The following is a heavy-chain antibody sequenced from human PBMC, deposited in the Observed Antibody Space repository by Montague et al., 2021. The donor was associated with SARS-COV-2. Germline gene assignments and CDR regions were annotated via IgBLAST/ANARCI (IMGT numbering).Heavy chain of an antibody. CDR2: LNHSGRT. D-gene: IGHD6-6*01. Sequence: SETLSLTCAVSGGSISGDYWSWIRQPPGKGLEWIGELNHSGRTNYNPSLKSRVTISVDTSKNQFSLKVRSVTAADTAVYYCARAPVGQAARFRYYFDQWGQGTLVTVSS. V-gene: IGHV4-34*01. CDR3: ARAPVGQAARFRYYFDQ. CDR1: GGSISGDY. J-gene: IGHJ4*02.